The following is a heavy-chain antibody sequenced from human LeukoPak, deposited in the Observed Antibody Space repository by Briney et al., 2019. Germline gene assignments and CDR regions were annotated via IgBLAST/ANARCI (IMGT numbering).Heavy chain of an antibody. CDR1: GFTFSSYE. CDR3: ARDGGWGLYFDY. J-gene: IGHJ4*02. D-gene: IGHD6-19*01. CDR2: IDTDETTI. V-gene: IGHV3-48*03. Sequence: GGSLRLSCAASGFTFSSYEMNWVRQAPWKGLEWLSYIDTDETTIYYADSVKGRFTISRDNAKNVLYLQINSLRAEDTAVYYCARDGGWGLYFDYWGQGTLLTVSS.